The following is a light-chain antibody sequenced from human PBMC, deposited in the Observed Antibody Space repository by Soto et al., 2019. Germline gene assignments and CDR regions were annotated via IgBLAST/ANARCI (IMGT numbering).Light chain of an antibody. V-gene: IGKV1-5*03. CDR1: QSISSW. J-gene: IGKJ1*01. Sequence: DIQMTQSPSTLSASVGDRVTITCRASQSISSWLASYQQKPGKAPTLLIYKASTLESGVPSRFSGSGSGTEITLAISSLQADDSATYYCQQYNDNWTFGQGTKVDI. CDR3: QQYNDNWT. CDR2: KAS.